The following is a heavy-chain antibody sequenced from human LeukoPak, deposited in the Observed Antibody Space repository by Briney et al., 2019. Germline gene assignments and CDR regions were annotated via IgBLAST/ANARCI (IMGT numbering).Heavy chain of an antibody. J-gene: IGHJ4*02. CDR1: GFTFDDYA. CDR3: ANLNWAL. CDR2: ISWNSGSI. V-gene: IGHV3-9*03. Sequence: GGSLRLSCAASGFTFDDYAMHWVRQAPGKGLEWVSGISWNSGSIGYADSVKGRFTISRDNAKNSLYLQMNSLRAEVMALYYCANLNWALWGQRTLVTVSS. D-gene: IGHD3-16*01.